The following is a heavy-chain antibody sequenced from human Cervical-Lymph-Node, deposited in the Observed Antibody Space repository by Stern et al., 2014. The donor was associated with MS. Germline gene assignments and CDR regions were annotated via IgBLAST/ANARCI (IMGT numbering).Heavy chain of an antibody. D-gene: IGHD6-19*01. CDR2: ISHDGSNK. CDR3: AKDVSDSSAWYYFDY. CDR1: GFTFSRYG. V-gene: IGHV3-30*18. J-gene: IGHJ4*02. Sequence: VPLVESGGGVVQPGRSLRLTFAASGFTFSRYGMHWVRQAPGKGMGWGALISHDGSNKYYADSVRGRFTISRDKSKNTLYLQMNSLRAEDTAVYYCAKDVSDSSAWYYFDYWGQGNLVTVSS.